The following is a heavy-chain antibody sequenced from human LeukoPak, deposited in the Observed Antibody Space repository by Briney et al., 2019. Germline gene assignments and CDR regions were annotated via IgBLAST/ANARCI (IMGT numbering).Heavy chain of an antibody. CDR2: IIPILGIA. CDR3: ATFPMTTVTARHFDY. Sequence: GASVKVSCKASGYTFTGYYMHWVRQAPGQGLEWMGRIIPILGIANYAQKFQGRVTITADKSTSTAYMELSSLRSEDTAVYYCATFPMTTVTARHFDYWGQGTLVTVSS. J-gene: IGHJ4*02. CDR1: GYTFTGYY. D-gene: IGHD4-17*01. V-gene: IGHV1-69*02.